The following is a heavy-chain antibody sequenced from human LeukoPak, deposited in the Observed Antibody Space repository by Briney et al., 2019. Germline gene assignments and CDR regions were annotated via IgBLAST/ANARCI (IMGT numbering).Heavy chain of an antibody. CDR2: IYSGGST. J-gene: IGHJ6*02. D-gene: IGHD1-26*01. CDR1: GFTVSSNC. V-gene: IGHV3-66*01. Sequence: GGSLRLSCAASGFTVSSNCMSWLRQPPGEGLEWGSVIYSGGSTYYADSVKGRFTISRDNSKNTLYHQMNSLSAEDTAVYYCARDPFVGAAPSYYYGMDVWGQGTTVTVSS. CDR3: ARDPFVGAAPSYYYGMDV.